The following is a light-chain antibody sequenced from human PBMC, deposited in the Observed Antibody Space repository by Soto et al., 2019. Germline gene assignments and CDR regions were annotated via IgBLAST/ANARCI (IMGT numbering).Light chain of an antibody. V-gene: IGLV3-1*01. Sequence: SCELTQPPSVSGSPGQTASITCSGAKLGAKYTCWYQQKPGQSPVLVIYQDSRRPSGIPERFSGSNSGNTDTLTISGTQAMDDADYYCQAWDSSTAFYVFGAGTKLTVL. CDR3: QAWDSSTAFYV. J-gene: IGLJ1*01. CDR2: QDS. CDR1: KLGAKY.